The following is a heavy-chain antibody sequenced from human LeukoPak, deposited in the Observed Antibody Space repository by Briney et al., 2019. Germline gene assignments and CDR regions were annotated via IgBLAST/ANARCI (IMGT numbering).Heavy chain of an antibody. J-gene: IGHJ6*03. CDR2: INWNGGST. V-gene: IGHV3-20*04. CDR1: GFTFDDYG. Sequence: GGSLRLSCAASGFTFDDYGMSWVRQAPGKGLEWVSGINWNGGSTGYADSVKGRFTISRDNAKNSLYLQMNSLSAEDTALYYCARMSRVAQRYYYYYMDVWGKGTTVTVSS. CDR3: ARMSRVAQRYYYYYMDV. D-gene: IGHD2-15*01.